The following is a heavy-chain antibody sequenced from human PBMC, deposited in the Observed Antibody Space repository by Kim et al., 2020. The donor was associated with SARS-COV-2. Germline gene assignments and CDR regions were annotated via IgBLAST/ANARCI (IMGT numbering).Heavy chain of an antibody. V-gene: IGHV1-18*01. J-gene: IGHJ4*02. CDR2: ISTYNGET. CDR1: GYTFSNYG. D-gene: IGHD2-2*01. Sequence: ASVKVSCKASGYTFSNYGISWVRQAPGQRLEWMGWISTYNGETYYAQKFQGRVTMTTDTSTSTAYMELRSLRSDDTAVYYCARVCGSNCYLGDNWGPGTLVTVSS. CDR3: ARVCGSNCYLGDN.